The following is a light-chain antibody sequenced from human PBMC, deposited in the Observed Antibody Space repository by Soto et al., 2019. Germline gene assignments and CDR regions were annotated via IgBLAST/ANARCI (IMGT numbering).Light chain of an antibody. V-gene: IGKV3-20*01. J-gene: IGKJ5*01. CDR3: QQYGSSPH. CDR1: QSVSSSY. Sequence: EIVLTQSPGTLSLSPGERATLSCRASQSVSSSYLAWYQQKPGQAPRLLIYGASSRATGIPDRFSGSGSGTDFTLTISILEPEDFAVYYCQQYGSSPHFGQGTRLEIK. CDR2: GAS.